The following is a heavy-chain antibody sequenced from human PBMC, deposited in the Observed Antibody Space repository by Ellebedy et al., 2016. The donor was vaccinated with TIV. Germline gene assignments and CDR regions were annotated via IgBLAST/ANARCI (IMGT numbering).Heavy chain of an antibody. J-gene: IGHJ6*02. Sequence: SVKVSCXASGGTFSSYAISWVRQAPGQGLEWMGGIIPIFGTANYAQKFQGRVTITADESTSTAYMELSSLRSEDTAVYYCARGHAQGYYYGMDVWGQGTTVTVSS. CDR3: ARGHAQGYYYGMDV. CDR1: GGTFSSYA. V-gene: IGHV1-69*13. CDR2: IIPIFGTA.